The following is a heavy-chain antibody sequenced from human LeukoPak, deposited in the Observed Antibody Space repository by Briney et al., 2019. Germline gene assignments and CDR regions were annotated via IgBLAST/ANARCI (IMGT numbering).Heavy chain of an antibody. D-gene: IGHD6-13*01. J-gene: IGHJ6*02. CDR2: IYYSGST. CDR1: GGSISSYY. Sequence: SETLSLTCTVSGGSISSYYWSWIRQPPGKGLEWIGYIYYSGSTNYNPSLKSRVTISVDTSKNQFSLKPSSVTAADTAVYYCARDRAEPGYSSSWQPYYYYYGMDVWGQGTTVTVSS. V-gene: IGHV4-59*01. CDR3: ARDRAEPGYSSSWQPYYYYYGMDV.